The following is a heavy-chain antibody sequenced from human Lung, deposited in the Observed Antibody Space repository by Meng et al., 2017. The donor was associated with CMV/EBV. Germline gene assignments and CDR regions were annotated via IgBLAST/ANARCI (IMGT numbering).Heavy chain of an antibody. J-gene: IGHJ6*02. Sequence: SXTLSLXCTVSGGSISSYYWSWIRQPPGKGLEWIGYIYYSGSTNYNPSLKSRVTISVDTSKNQFSLKLSSVTAADTAVYYCARGGRSTYYDFWSGPYGMDVWXQGTXVTVSS. CDR2: IYYSGST. CDR3: ARGGRSTYYDFWSGPYGMDV. D-gene: IGHD3-3*01. CDR1: GGSISSYY. V-gene: IGHV4-59*01.